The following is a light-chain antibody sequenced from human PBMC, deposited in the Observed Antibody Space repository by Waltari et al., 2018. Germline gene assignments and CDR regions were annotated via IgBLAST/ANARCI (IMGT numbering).Light chain of an antibody. Sequence: DIQMTQSPSSVAASVADRVTITCRASQGISSWLAWYQQKPGSAPKVLIYSASTSQTGVPSRFSGSGSGTDFPLTIDSLQPEDFATYYCQQGNSFPPTFGQGTKVEIK. CDR2: SAS. J-gene: IGKJ1*01. CDR1: QGISSW. CDR3: QQGNSFPPT. V-gene: IGKV1-12*01.